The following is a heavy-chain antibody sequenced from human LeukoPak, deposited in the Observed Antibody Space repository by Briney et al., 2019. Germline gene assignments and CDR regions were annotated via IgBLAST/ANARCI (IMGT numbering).Heavy chain of an antibody. CDR3: TRDHRRYCSSTSCSARDYYYYYYMDV. Sequence: SQTLSLTCTVSGGSISSGGHYWSWIRQPAGKGLEYLGRISSTGSTNYNPSLRSRVTISADTSKNHFSLKLTSVTAADTAVYYCTRDHRRYCSSTSCSARDYYYYYYMDVWGKGTTVTVSS. J-gene: IGHJ6*03. V-gene: IGHV4-61*02. D-gene: IGHD2-2*01. CDR1: GGSISSGGHY. CDR2: ISSTGST.